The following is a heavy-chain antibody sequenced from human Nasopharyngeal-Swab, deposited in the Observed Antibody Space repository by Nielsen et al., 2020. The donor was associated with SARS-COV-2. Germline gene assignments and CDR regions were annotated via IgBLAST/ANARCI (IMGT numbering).Heavy chain of an antibody. CDR1: GDSISSSSYY. V-gene: IGHV4-39*01. CDR3: ARLLDY. CDR2: IYSSGST. J-gene: IGHJ4*02. Sequence: SETLSLTCTVSGDSISSSSYYWGWIRQPPGKGLEWIGSIYSSGSTYYNPSLKSRVTISVDTFKNQFSLKLSSVTAADTAVYYCARLLDYWGQGTLVTVSS.